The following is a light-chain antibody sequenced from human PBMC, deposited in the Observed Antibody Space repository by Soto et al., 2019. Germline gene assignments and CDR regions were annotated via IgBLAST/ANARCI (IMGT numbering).Light chain of an antibody. J-gene: IGKJ1*01. V-gene: IGKV3-15*01. CDR1: QSVSSN. CDR2: GAS. CDR3: QQYKNGWT. Sequence: TQSPGTLSLSPGERATLSCRASQSVSSNLAWYQQTPGQAPRLLIYGASTRATGIPAKFSAGGSGTEFTLTISSLQSEDVAIYDCQQYKNGWTFGQGTKVDIK.